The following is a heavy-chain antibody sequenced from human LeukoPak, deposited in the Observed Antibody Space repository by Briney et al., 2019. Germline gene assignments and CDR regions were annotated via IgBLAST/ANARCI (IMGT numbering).Heavy chain of an antibody. Sequence: PGGSLRLSCAASGFTFSSYGMHWVRQAPGKGLEWVAFIRYDGSNKYYADSVKGRFTISRDNSKNTLYLQMNRLRAEDTAIYYCAKVYDYYGSGSFHYWGQGTLVTVSS. V-gene: IGHV3-30*02. CDR2: IRYDGSNK. D-gene: IGHD3-10*01. CDR3: AKVYDYYGSGSFHY. CDR1: GFTFSSYG. J-gene: IGHJ4*02.